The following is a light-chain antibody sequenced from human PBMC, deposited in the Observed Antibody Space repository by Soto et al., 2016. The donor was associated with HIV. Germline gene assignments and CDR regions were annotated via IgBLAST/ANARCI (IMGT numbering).Light chain of an antibody. J-gene: IGKJ3*01. CDR1: QSISSY. CDR3: QQSYTIPRT. CDR2: AAF. Sequence: DIQMTQSPSSLSASVGDRVTISCRASQSISSYLNWYQQKPGKAPKLLIYAAFSLQSGVPSRFSGSGSGTDFTLTISSLQPEDFATYYCQQSYTIPRTFGPGPSGYQT. V-gene: IGKV1-39*01.